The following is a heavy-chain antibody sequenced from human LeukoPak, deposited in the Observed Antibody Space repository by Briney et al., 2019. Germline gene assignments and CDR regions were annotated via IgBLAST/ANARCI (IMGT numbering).Heavy chain of an antibody. CDR3: AKQGSSAYFDF. Sequence: GGSLRLFCAASGFTFSSYAMSGLRQAPGKGLEWVSAMSGSGDSIFYADSVKGRFTISRDNSKNTLYLQMNSLRAEDTAVYYCAKQGSSAYFDFWGQGTLVTVSS. CDR2: MSGSGDSI. CDR1: GFTFSSYA. J-gene: IGHJ4*02. V-gene: IGHV3-23*01. D-gene: IGHD3-22*01.